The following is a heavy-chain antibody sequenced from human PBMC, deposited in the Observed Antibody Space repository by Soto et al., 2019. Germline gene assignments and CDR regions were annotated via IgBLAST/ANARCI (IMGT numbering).Heavy chain of an antibody. CDR3: AREKVVVAGDNYYYYGMDV. Sequence: QVQLVQSGAEVKKPGSSVKVSCKASGGTFSSYAISWVRQAPGQGLEWMGGIIPIFGTANYAQKFQGRVTITADESTSTAYMELSSLRSGDTAVYYCAREKVVVAGDNYYYYGMDVWGQGTTVTVSS. J-gene: IGHJ6*02. CDR1: GGTFSSYA. CDR2: IIPIFGTA. V-gene: IGHV1-69*01. D-gene: IGHD6-19*01.